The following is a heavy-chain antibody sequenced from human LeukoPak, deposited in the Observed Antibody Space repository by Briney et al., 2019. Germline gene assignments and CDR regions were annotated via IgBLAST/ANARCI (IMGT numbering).Heavy chain of an antibody. D-gene: IGHD3-10*01. V-gene: IGHV4-59*12. Sequence: SETLSLTCTVSGGSISEYYWSWIRQPPGKGLEWIGYIYHSGSTYYNPSLKSRVTISVDRSKNQFSLKLSSVTAADTAVYYCARSPRGPNGDYMDVWGKGTTVTVSS. CDR2: IYHSGST. CDR1: GGSISEYY. CDR3: ARSPRGPNGDYMDV. J-gene: IGHJ6*03.